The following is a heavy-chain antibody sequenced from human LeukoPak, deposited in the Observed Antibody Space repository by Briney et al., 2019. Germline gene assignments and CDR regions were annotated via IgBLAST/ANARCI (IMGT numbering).Heavy chain of an antibody. Sequence: GGSLRLSCAASGFTFSSYGMHWVRQAPGKGLEWVAVIGYDGSNKYYADSVKGRFTISRDNSKNTLYLQMNSLRAEDTAVYYCARGNPVTMVRGVIRDAFDIWGQGTMVTVSS. CDR1: GFTFSSYG. CDR3: ARGNPVTMVRGVIRDAFDI. D-gene: IGHD3-10*01. CDR2: IGYDGSNK. V-gene: IGHV3-33*01. J-gene: IGHJ3*02.